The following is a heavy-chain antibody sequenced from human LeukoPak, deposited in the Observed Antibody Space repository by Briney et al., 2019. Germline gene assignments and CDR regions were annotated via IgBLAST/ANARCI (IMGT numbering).Heavy chain of an antibody. J-gene: IGHJ4*02. V-gene: IGHV3-7*01. D-gene: IGHD2-2*01. CDR3: AKDTGQLR. CDR1: GFTFSDYW. Sequence: GGSLRLSCAASGFTFSDYWMNWVRQAPGKGLEWVANIKQDGSEKYYVDSVKGRFTISRDNAKKSLYLQMNSLRDEDTAVYYCAKDTGQLRWGQGTLVTVSS. CDR2: IKQDGSEK.